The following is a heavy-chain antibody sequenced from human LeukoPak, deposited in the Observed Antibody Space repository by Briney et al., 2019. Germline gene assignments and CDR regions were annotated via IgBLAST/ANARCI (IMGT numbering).Heavy chain of an antibody. V-gene: IGHV1-8*01. D-gene: IGHD4-17*01. J-gene: IGHJ4*02. CDR3: ARGLLTGDYGEQMGDS. CDR1: GYTFTHHE. CDR2: INPQNDVT. Sequence: RASVKVSCKASGYTFTHHEINWVRRAPGQGLEWMGWINPQNDVTAYAQKFQGRVTITKDTSLHTAYLELTRLTSDDTAFYYCARGLLTGDYGEQMGDSWGRGTPVTVSS.